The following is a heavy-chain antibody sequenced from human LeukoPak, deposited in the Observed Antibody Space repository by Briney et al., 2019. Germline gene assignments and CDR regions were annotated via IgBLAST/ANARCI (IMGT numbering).Heavy chain of an antibody. CDR1: GFTFDDYA. J-gene: IGHJ4*02. V-gene: IGHV3-43*02. Sequence: RRSLSLSCALSGFTFDDYAIHCVRQAPPQGRDWVSLISGDGGSTYYADSVKGRFTISRDNGKNSLYLQMNSLRTEHTGLSYCAKDMLAVAGIFDYWGQGTLVTVSS. CDR2: ISGDGGST. CDR3: AKDMLAVAGIFDY. D-gene: IGHD6-19*01.